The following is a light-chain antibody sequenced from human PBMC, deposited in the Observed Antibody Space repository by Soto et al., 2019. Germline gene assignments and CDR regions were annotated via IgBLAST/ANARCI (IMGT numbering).Light chain of an antibody. CDR3: SSYTSSTTLV. Sequence: QSALTQPASVSGSPGQSITISCTGTGSDIGGYNYVSWYQQHPGKAPKLILYEVKYRPSGVSDRFSGSKSGITASLTISGLQADDEADYYCSSYTSSTTLVIGGGTKLTVL. J-gene: IGLJ3*02. CDR2: EVK. CDR1: GSDIGGYNY. V-gene: IGLV2-14*03.